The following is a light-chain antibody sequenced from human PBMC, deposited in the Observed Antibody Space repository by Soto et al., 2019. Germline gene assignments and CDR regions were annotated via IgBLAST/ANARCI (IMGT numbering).Light chain of an antibody. J-gene: IGLJ3*02. Sequence: QSALTQPASVSGSPGQSITLSCTGTSSDVGGYNYVSWYQQHPGNAPKVLIYGVSNRPSGVSNRFSGSKSGNTASLTISGLQAEDEADYYGNSYTSSNTWVFGGGTKLTVL. V-gene: IGLV2-14*01. CDR2: GVS. CDR3: NSYTSSNTWV. CDR1: SSDVGGYNY.